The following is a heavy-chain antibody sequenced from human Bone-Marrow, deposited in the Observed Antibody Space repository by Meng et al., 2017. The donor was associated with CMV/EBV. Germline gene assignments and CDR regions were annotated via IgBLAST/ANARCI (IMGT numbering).Heavy chain of an antibody. Sequence: SETRSLTCAVYGGSFSGYYWSWIRQPPGKGLEWIGEINHSGSTNYNPSIKSRVTIAVDTSKNQFYVKLSSVTAADTAVYYCARDEGATIPTFDYWGQGTLVTVSS. V-gene: IGHV4-34*01. D-gene: IGHD5-24*01. J-gene: IGHJ4*02. CDR1: GGSFSGYY. CDR2: INHSGST. CDR3: ARDEGATIPTFDY.